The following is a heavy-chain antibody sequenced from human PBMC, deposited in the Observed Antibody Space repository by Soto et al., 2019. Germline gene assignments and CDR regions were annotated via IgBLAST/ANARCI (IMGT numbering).Heavy chain of an antibody. CDR2: ISYDGSNK. V-gene: IGHV3-30-3*01. CDR1: GFTFSSYA. Sequence: QVQLVESGGGVVQPGRSLRLSCAASGFTFSSYAMHWVRQAPGKGLEWVAVISYDGSNKYYADSVKGRFTISRDNSKNTLYLQMNSLRAEDTAVYYCARVGYSYDYYYGMDVWGQGTTVTVSS. CDR3: ARVGYSYDYYYGMDV. J-gene: IGHJ6*02. D-gene: IGHD5-18*01.